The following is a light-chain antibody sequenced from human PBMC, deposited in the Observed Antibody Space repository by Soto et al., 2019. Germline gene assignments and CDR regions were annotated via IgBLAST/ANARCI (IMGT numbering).Light chain of an antibody. J-gene: IGLJ1*01. CDR3: SSYTTSSTYV. V-gene: IGLV2-14*01. CDR1: SSDVGGYNY. CDR2: EVS. Sequence: QSVLTQPASVSGSPGQSITISCTGTSSDVGGYNYVSWYQQHPGKAPKLMIYEVSYRPSGVSNRFSASKSGNTASLTISGLQAEDEADYYCSSYTTSSTYVFGTGTKVPS.